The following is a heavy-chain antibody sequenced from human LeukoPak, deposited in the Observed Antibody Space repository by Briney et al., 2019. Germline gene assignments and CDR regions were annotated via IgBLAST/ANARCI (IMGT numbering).Heavy chain of an antibody. V-gene: IGHV3-23*01. CDR3: ARDRSRYYY. CDR2: ISGSGGST. CDR1: GFTFSSYG. J-gene: IGHJ4*02. Sequence: QPGGSLRLSCAASGFTFSSYGMSWVRQAPGKGLEWVSAISGSGGSTYYADSVKGRFTISRDNAKNSLYLQMNSLRAEDTAVYYCARDRSRYYYWGRGTLVTVSS. D-gene: IGHD1-1*01.